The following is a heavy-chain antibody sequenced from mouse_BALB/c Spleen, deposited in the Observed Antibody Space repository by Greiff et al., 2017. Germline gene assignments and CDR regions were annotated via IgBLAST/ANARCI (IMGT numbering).Heavy chain of an antibody. Sequence: DVMLVESGGGLVKPGGSLKLSCAASGFTFSSYAMSWVRQTPEKRLEWVASISSGGSTYYPDSVKGRFTISRDNARNILYLQMSSLRSEDTAMYYCARGYDYFDYWGQGTTLTVSS. V-gene: IGHV5-6-5*01. CDR3: ARGYDYFDY. CDR1: GFTFSSYA. D-gene: IGHD2-3*01. J-gene: IGHJ2*01. CDR2: ISSGGST.